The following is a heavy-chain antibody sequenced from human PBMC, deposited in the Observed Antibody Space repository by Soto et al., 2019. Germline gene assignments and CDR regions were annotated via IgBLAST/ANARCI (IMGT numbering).Heavy chain of an antibody. J-gene: IGHJ4*02. D-gene: IGHD3-10*01. V-gene: IGHV4-39*01. CDR3: ARRPRTEGQPGVDY. Sequence: QLQLQESGPGLVKPSETLSLTCTVSGGSISSSSYYWGWIRQPPGKGLEWIGSIYYSGSTYYNPSLKSRVTISVDTSKNQFSLKLSSVTAADTAVYYCARRPRTEGQPGVDYWGQGTLVTVSS. CDR2: IYYSGST. CDR1: GGSISSSSYY.